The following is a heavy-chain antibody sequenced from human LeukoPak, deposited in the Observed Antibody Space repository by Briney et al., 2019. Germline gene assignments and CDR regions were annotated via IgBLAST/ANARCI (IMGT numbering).Heavy chain of an antibody. CDR3: ARKQSPGYYFDY. CDR1: GGSISSSNW. V-gene: IGHV3-30*03. Sequence: LSLTCAVSGGSISSSNWWSWVRQPPGKGLEWVAVISYDGSNKYYADSVKGRFTISRDNSKNTLYLQMNSLRAEDTAVYYCARKQSPGYYFDYWGQGTLVTVSS. J-gene: IGHJ4*02. D-gene: IGHD1/OR15-1a*01. CDR2: ISYDGSNK.